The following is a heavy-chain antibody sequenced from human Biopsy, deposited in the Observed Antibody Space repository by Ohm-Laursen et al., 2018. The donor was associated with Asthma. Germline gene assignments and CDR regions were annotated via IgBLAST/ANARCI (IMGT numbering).Heavy chain of an antibody. D-gene: IGHD3-9*01. CDR3: ARTYYDFLTGQVKDVFGV. CDR2: VNTGNGDP. Sequence: ASVMVSCKPSGYNFISFAIHLVRQAPGHRLEWMDLVNTGNGDPKYSQKFQGRVTITRDTSARTAYMELRSLRSEDTATYYCARTYYDFLTGQVKDVFGVWGQGTMVTVSS. V-gene: IGHV1-3*04. CDR1: GYNFISFA. J-gene: IGHJ3*01.